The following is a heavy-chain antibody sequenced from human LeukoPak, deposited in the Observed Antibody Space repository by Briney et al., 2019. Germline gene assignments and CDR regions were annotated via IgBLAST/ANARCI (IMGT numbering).Heavy chain of an antibody. CDR1: GYTFTGYD. J-gene: IGHJ6*03. V-gene: IGHV1-8*01. Sequence: ASVKVSCKASGYTFTGYDINWVRQATGQGLEWMGWMNPNSGNTGYAQKLQGRVTMTRNTSISTVYLELSSLRSEDTAVYYCARANSWNGYYYYMDVWGKGTTVTISS. CDR2: MNPNSGNT. D-gene: IGHD1-1*01. CDR3: ARANSWNGYYYYMDV.